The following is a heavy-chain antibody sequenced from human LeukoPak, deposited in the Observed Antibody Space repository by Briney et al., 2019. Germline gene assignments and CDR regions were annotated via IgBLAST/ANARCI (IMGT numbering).Heavy chain of an antibody. Sequence: GGSLRLSCVMSTFTFNNHGMHWVRQAPGKGLEWVAVIASDGGVKQYAYSVKGRFTLSRDNSKNTVYLQMNNVIVEDTAVYYRVREATWGQWYFDHWGQGTPVTVSS. CDR2: IASDGGVK. CDR1: TFTFNNHG. V-gene: IGHV3-30*03. D-gene: IGHD6-19*01. CDR3: VREATWGQWYFDH. J-gene: IGHJ4*02.